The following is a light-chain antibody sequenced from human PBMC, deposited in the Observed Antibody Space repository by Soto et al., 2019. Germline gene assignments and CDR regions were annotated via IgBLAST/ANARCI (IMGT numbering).Light chain of an antibody. CDR1: SSDVGGYNY. Sequence: QSALTQPASVSGSPGQSITISCTGTSSDVGGYNYVSWYQQHPGKAPKLMIYDVSNRPSGVSNRFSGSKSGNTASLTISGLQAEDEADYYCSSAYYVLGTGTKLTVL. CDR3: SSAYYV. J-gene: IGLJ1*01. V-gene: IGLV2-14*01. CDR2: DVS.